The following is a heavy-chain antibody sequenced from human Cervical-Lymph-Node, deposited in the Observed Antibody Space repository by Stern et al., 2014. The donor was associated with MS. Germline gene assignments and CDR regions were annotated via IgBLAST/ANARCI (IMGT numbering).Heavy chain of an antibody. CDR3: ARGVDLGMDF. CDR2: LSHDRTYT. J-gene: IGHJ4*02. Sequence: VQLLESGGGVVQPERSLRLSCVASGFTFSNYGMHWVRQAPGMGLEWVAVLSHDRTYTDYAGSVKGRFTVSRDDPKNTLYLQMNSLRVEDTAVYYCARGVDLGMDFWGQGTLVTVSS. CDR1: GFTFSNYG. D-gene: IGHD1-14*01. V-gene: IGHV3-33*01.